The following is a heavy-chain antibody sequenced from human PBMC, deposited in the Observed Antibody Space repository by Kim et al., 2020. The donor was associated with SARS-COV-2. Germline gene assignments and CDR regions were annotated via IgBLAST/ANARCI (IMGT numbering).Heavy chain of an antibody. CDR3: ATDYGDYGYFDY. V-gene: IGHV4-34*01. J-gene: IGHJ4*02. D-gene: IGHD4-17*01. Sequence: SETLSLTCAVYGGSFSGYYWSWIRQPPGKGLEWIGEINHSGSTNYNPSLKSRVTISVDTSKNQFSLKLSSVTAADTAVYYCATDYGDYGYFDYWGQGTLV. CDR2: INHSGST. CDR1: GGSFSGYY.